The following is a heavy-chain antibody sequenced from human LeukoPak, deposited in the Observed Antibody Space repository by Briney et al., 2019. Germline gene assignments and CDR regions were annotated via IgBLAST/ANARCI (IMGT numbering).Heavy chain of an antibody. CDR1: GITFSNSW. CDR3: ARYLRKLYGRGGDYYFYMDV. J-gene: IGHJ6*03. V-gene: IGHV3-7*01. Sequence: GGSLRLSCTTSGITFSNSWMSWVRQAPGKGLEWVATIRPDGSEGYYADSVRGRFTISRDNSKNSFYLQMSSLRAEDTGVFYCARYLRKLYGRGGDYYFYMDVWGKGTTVTVSS. CDR2: IRPDGSEG. D-gene: IGHD4-17*01.